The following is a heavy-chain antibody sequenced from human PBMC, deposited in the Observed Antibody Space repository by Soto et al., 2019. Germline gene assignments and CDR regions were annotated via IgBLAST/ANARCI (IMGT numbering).Heavy chain of an antibody. CDR3: ARLRIATNNYKWFDP. J-gene: IGHJ5*02. D-gene: IGHD2-21*01. Sequence: LSLTCCVSGAAPNSGNYYWSWIRQVPGKGLEWIGHIYVTGAVDYNPSLRDRITISQETSERQFSLNLRLVTAADTAVYYCARLRIATNNYKWFDPWGQGTLVTAPQ. V-gene: IGHV4-31*03. CDR1: GAAPNSGNYY. CDR2: IYVTGAV.